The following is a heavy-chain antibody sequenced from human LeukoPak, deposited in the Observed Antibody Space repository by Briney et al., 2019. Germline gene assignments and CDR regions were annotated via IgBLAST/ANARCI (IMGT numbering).Heavy chain of an antibody. D-gene: IGHD2-21*01. CDR3: ARLWGSVSGYFDY. Sequence: PGGSLRLSCAVSGYTFSSHGMHWVRQAPGKGLEWVAAIWYDGSDKYYADPVKGRFTISRDNSKNMLYLQMDSLRAEDTALYYCARLWGSVSGYFDYWGQGTLVTVSS. V-gene: IGHV3-33*01. CDR1: GYTFSSHG. CDR2: IWYDGSDK. J-gene: IGHJ4*02.